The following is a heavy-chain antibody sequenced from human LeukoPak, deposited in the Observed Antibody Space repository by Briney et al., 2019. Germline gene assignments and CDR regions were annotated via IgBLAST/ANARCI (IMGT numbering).Heavy chain of an antibody. CDR3: ARSTRGYSYGYDSDY. CDR2: IDWDDDK. J-gene: IGHJ4*02. CDR1: GFSLSTSGMC. D-gene: IGHD5-18*01. V-gene: IGHV2-70*11. Sequence: SGPALVKPTQTLTLTCTFSGFSLSTSGMCVSWIRQPPGKALEWLARIDWDDDKYCSTSLKTRLTISKDTSKNQVVLTMTNMDPVDTATYYCARSTRGYSYGYDSDYWGQGTLVTVSS.